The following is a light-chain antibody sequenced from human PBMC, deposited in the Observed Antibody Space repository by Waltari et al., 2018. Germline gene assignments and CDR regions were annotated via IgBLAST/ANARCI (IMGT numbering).Light chain of an antibody. CDR1: QSVLYSSNNKNY. Sequence: DIVMGQSPDSLAVSLGERATINCKSSQSVLYSSNNKNYVAWYQQKPGQPPKLLVYWASTRESGVPDRFSGSGSGTDFSLTISSLQAEDVAVYYCQQFYSLPVTFGGGTNVEIK. CDR2: WAS. V-gene: IGKV4-1*01. CDR3: QQFYSLPVT. J-gene: IGKJ4*01.